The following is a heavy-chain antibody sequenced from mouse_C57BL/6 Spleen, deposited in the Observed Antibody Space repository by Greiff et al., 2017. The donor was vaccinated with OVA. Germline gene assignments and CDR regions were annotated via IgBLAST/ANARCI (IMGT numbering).Heavy chain of an antibody. D-gene: IGHD1-1*01. V-gene: IGHV1-50*01. Sequence: QVQLQQPGAELVKPGASVKLSCKASGYTFTSYWMQWVNQRPGQGLEWIGEIDPSDSYTNYNQKFKGKATLTVDTSSSTAYMQLSSLTSEDSAVYYCARSLDYGSSPYAMDYWGQGTSVTVSS. CDR2: IDPSDSYT. CDR1: GYTFTSYW. CDR3: ARSLDYGSSPYAMDY. J-gene: IGHJ4*01.